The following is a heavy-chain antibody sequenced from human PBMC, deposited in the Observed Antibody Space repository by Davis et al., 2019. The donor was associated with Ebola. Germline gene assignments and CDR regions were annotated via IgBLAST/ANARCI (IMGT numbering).Heavy chain of an antibody. D-gene: IGHD3-22*01. Sequence: GGSLRLSCAASGFTFSSYAMHWVRQPPGKGLEWVPVITYDGSNKYNADPVKGRFTISSDTSKNTLYLEMNSLRAEDTAVYDCARGLTMIQAGGMDDWGQGTTVTVSS. CDR1: GFTFSSYA. CDR3: ARGLTMIQAGGMDD. V-gene: IGHV3-30-3*01. CDR2: ITYDGSNK. J-gene: IGHJ6*02.